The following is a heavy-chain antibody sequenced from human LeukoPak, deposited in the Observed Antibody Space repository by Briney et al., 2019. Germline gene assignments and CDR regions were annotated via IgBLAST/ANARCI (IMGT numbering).Heavy chain of an antibody. D-gene: IGHD2-21*01. CDR2: ISGSGGST. J-gene: IGHJ4*02. V-gene: IGHV3-23*01. Sequence: GGSLRLSCAASGFTFSSYAMSWVRQAPGKGLEWVSAISGSGGSTYYADSVKGRFTISRDNSKNTLYLQMNSLRAEDTAVYYCAKFLPTHIVGANYYFDYWGQGTLVTVSS. CDR1: GFTFSSYA. CDR3: AKFLPTHIVGANYYFDY.